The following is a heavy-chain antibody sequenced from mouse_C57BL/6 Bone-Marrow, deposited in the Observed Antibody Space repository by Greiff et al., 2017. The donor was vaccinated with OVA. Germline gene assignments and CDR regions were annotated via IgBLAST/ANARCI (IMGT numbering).Heavy chain of an antibody. CDR3: GIYDGYYLFDY. J-gene: IGHJ2*01. CDR2: INPNNGGT. D-gene: IGHD2-3*01. V-gene: IGHV1-26*01. Sequence: EVKLQQSGPELVKPGASVKISCKASGYTFTDYYMNWVKQSHGKSLEWIGDINPNNGGTSYNQKFKGKATLTVDKSSSTAYMELRSLTSEDSAVYYCGIYDGYYLFDYWGQGTTLTVSS. CDR1: GYTFTDYY.